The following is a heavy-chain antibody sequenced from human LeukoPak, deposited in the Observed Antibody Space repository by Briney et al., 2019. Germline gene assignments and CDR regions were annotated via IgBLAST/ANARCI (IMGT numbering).Heavy chain of an antibody. CDR2: ISYDGSNK. CDR3: AKPTSNSGSYLLSPFDY. V-gene: IGHV3-30-3*02. J-gene: IGHJ4*02. CDR1: GFTFSSYA. D-gene: IGHD1-26*01. Sequence: SGGSLRLSCAASGFTFSSYAMHWVRQAPGKGLEWVAVISYDGSNKYYADSVKGRFTISRDNSKNTLYLQMNSLRAEDTAVYYCAKPTSNSGSYLLSPFDYWGQGTLVTVSS.